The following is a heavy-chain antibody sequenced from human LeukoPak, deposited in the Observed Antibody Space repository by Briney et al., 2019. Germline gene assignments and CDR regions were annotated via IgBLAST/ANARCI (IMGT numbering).Heavy chain of an antibody. D-gene: IGHD6-19*01. CDR2: IKSKTGGGTT. CDR3: TADLGLSGLDV. Sequence: GGSLRLSCAASGFTFINAWMAWVRQAPGKGLEWVGRIKSKTGGGTTDYAAPVKGRFTISRDDSRDTLYLQMNSLKTEDTAVYFCTADLGLSGLDVWDQGTTVTVSS. CDR1: GFTFINAW. J-gene: IGHJ6*02. V-gene: IGHV3-15*01.